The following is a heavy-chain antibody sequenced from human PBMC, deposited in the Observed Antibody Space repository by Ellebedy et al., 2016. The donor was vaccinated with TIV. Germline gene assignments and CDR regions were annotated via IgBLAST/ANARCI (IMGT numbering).Heavy chain of an antibody. CDR2: INPNSGGT. CDR1: GYTFTGYY. CDR3: ARSYYYDSSGSSYYYYGMDV. J-gene: IGHJ6*02. Sequence: ASVKVSCKASGYTFTGYYMHWVRQAPGQGLEWMGWINPNSGGTNYAQKFQGRVTMTRDTSISTAYMELSRLRSDDTAVYYCARSYYYDSSGSSYYYYGMDVWGQGTTVTVSS. V-gene: IGHV1-2*02. D-gene: IGHD3-22*01.